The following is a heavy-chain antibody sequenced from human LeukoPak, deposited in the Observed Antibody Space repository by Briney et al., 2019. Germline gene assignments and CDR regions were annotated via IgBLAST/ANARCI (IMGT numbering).Heavy chain of an antibody. V-gene: IGHV1-2*02. J-gene: IGHJ4*02. Sequence: GASVKVSCKASGYTFTGYYMHWVRQAPGQGLEWMGWINPNSGGTNYAQKFQGRVTMTRDTSISTAYMELSSLRSDDTAVYYCARDSSSSPNYFDYWGQGTLVTVSS. D-gene: IGHD6-6*01. CDR2: INPNSGGT. CDR3: ARDSSSSPNYFDY. CDR1: GYTFTGYY.